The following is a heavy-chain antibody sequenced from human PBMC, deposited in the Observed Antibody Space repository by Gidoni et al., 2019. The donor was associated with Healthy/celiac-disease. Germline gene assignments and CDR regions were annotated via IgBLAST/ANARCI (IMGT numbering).Heavy chain of an antibody. CDR2: ISSSSSYI. Sequence: EVQLVVSGGARSSLGGPCGYPGPPLYSPSSGITSTWVPQARGKGLEWVSPISSSSSYIYYADSVKGRFTISRDNAKNSLYLQMNSLRAEDTAVYYCARDPPYCSGGSCYEFRGYYYYYGMDVWGQGTTVTVSS. V-gene: IGHV3-21*01. CDR1: YSPSSGIT. J-gene: IGHJ6*02. CDR3: ARDPPYCSGGSCYEFRGYYYYYGMDV. D-gene: IGHD2-15*01.